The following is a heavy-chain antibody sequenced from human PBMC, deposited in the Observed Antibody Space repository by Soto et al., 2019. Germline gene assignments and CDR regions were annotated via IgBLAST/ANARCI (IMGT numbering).Heavy chain of an antibody. CDR2: IRSKANNYGT. J-gene: IGHJ4*02. V-gene: IGHV3-73*02. Sequence: EVQLVESGGGLVQPGESLKLSCAASGFTFSASGMHWVRQASGKGLEWVGRIRSKANNYGTAYAASVKGRFTISRDDSKNSAYLQMNSLKTEDTAVYYCTSTPAVAGTLAWGQGPLVTVSS. CDR1: GFTFSASG. D-gene: IGHD6-19*01. CDR3: TSTPAVAGTLA.